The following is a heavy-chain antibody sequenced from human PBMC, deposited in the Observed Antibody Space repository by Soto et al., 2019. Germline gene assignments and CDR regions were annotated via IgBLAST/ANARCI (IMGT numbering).Heavy chain of an antibody. CDR3: ARRFRGYAYYFDQ. V-gene: IGHV2-5*02. CDR1: GFSLSTRGVG. CDR2: IFWDDDK. Sequence: QITLKESGPPLVKPTQTLTLTCSFSGFSLSTRGVGVGWIRQPPGKALEWLALIFWDDDKWYSPSLRSRLTITQDPSKNQVVPTMTNMDPVDPATYYCARRFRGYAYYFDQWGQGPLVTVSS. J-gene: IGHJ4*02. D-gene: IGHD1-1*01.